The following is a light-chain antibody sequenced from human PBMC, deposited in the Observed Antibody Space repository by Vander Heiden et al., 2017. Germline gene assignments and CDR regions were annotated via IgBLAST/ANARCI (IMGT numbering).Light chain of an antibody. CDR2: DVS. CDR3: SSYTSSSTLV. CDR1: SSDVGGYNY. V-gene: IGLV2-14*01. Sequence: QSALTQPASVSGSPGQSITISCTGNSSDVGGYNYVSWYQQHPAKAPQLMIYDVSSRPAGVSTRFSGSKSGTTSSLTISAPQAEDDADYYCSSYTSSSTLVFGGGTKLTVL. J-gene: IGLJ2*01.